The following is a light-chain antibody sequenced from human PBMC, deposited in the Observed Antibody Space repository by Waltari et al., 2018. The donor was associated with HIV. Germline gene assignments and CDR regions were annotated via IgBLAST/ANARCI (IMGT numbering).Light chain of an antibody. CDR1: QGIRSY. CDR2: AAS. J-gene: IGKJ1*01. Sequence: DIQLTQSPSFLSASVGDRVTMTCRASQGIRSYLAWYQQKPGNAPNLLIYAASTLQSGVPSRFSGSGSGTEFTLTISSLQPEDFATYSCQQLNEYPCTFGQGTKVEMK. V-gene: IGKV1-9*01. CDR3: QQLNEYPCT.